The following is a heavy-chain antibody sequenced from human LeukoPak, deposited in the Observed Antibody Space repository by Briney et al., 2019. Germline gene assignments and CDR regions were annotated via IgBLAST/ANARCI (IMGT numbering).Heavy chain of an antibody. CDR2: ISAGNGNT. CDR1: GYIFTTCT. D-gene: IGHD3-16*01. J-gene: IGHJ4*02. CDR3: ARQPSLGLYDY. V-gene: IGHV1-3*01. Sequence: ASVTVSCTASGYIFTTCTMHWVRQAPGQRLEWMGWISAGNGNTKYSQNFQGRVTITRDTSATTAYMELSSLRAEDTAVYYCARQPSLGLYDYWGQGILVTVSS.